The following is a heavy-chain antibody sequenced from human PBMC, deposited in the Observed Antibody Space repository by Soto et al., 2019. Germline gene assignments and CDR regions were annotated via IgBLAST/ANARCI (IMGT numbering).Heavy chain of an antibody. Sequence: SETLSLTCTVAGGSIISYYWSWIRQPPGKGLEWIGYIYYSGSTNYNPSLKSRVTISVDTSKNQFSLKLSSVTAADTAVYYCARRFRYCSSTSCYEGDYYYYMDVWGKGTTVTVSS. D-gene: IGHD2-2*01. CDR1: GGSIISYY. J-gene: IGHJ6*03. CDR3: ARRFRYCSSTSCYEGDYYYYMDV. CDR2: IYYSGST. V-gene: IGHV4-59*08.